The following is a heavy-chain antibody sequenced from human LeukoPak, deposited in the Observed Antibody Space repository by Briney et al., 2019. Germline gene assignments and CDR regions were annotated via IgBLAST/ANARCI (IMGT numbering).Heavy chain of an antibody. J-gene: IGHJ4*02. Sequence: ASVKVSCKASGYTFTSYYMHWVRQAPGQGLEWRGIINPSGGATNYAQKFQGRVTMTRDTSTSTVYMELSSLRSEDTAVYYCARAVAGYFDYWGQGSLVTVSS. CDR2: INPSGGAT. CDR1: GYTFTSYY. CDR3: ARAVAGYFDY. V-gene: IGHV1-46*01. D-gene: IGHD6-19*01.